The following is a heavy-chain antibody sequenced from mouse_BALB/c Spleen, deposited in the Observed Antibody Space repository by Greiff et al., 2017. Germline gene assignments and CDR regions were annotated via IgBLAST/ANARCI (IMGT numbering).Heavy chain of an antibody. CDR2: IYPSDSYT. J-gene: IGHJ2*01. CDR1: GYTFTSYW. Sequence: QVQLQQSGAELVRPGASVKLSCKASGYTFTSYWINWVKQRPGQGLEWIGNIYPSDSYTNYNQKFKDKATLTVDKSSSTAYMQLSSPTSEDSAVYYCTRGLSTVVIDYWGQGTTLTVSS. D-gene: IGHD1-1*01. CDR3: TRGLSTVVIDY. V-gene: IGHV1-69*02.